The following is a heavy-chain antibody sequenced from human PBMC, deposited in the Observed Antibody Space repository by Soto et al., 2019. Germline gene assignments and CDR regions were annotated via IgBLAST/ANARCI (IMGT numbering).Heavy chain of an antibody. D-gene: IGHD2-2*01. Sequence: QVQLVQSGAEVKKPGSSVKVSCKASGGTFSRYSITWVRQAPGHGLEWIGRIIPIFGIASYAQKFQGRVTITADDSTSTAYMELSSLRSDDTAVYYCAREDRDRETGLVRAAIDGMDVWGQGPTVPVSS. CDR2: IIPIFGIA. V-gene: IGHV1-69*08. J-gene: IGHJ6*02. CDR1: GGTFSRYS. CDR3: AREDRDRETGLVRAAIDGMDV.